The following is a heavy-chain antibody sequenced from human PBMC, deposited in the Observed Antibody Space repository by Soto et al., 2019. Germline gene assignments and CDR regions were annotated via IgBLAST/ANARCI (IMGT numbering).Heavy chain of an antibody. CDR3: ARWEERVAVLSDF. J-gene: IGHJ4*02. CDR2: VYHSGTT. D-gene: IGHD2-15*01. CDR1: GGSISSYY. Sequence: SETLSLTCTVSGGSISSYYWSWIRQPPGKGPEWIGCVYHSGTTNYNPSLESRGTISLDASKKQFSLKLNSMTAADTAVYYCARWEERVAVLSDFWGQGTLVTVSS. V-gene: IGHV4-59*01.